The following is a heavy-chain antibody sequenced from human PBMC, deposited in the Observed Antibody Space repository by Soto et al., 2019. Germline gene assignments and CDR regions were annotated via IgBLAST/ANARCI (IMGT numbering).Heavy chain of an antibody. V-gene: IGHV1-2*04. CDR2: INPNSGGT. CDR1: GYTFTGYY. J-gene: IGHJ4*02. CDR3: AREHVNYDSSGDFDY. Sequence: ASLKLSCKASGYTFTGYYTHWVRQAPGQGREWMGWINPNSGGTNYAQKFQGWVTMTRDTSISTAYMELSRLRSDDTAVYYCAREHVNYDSSGDFDYWGQGTLVTVSS. D-gene: IGHD3-22*01.